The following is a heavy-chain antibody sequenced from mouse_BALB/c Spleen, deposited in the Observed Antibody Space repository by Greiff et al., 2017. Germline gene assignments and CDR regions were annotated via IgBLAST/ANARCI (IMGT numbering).Heavy chain of an antibody. CDR3: ARDGIYDGYPFYAMDY. Sequence: VQLQQSGPGLVAPSQSLSITCTVSGFSLTSYGVHWVRQPPGKGLEWLGVIWAGGSTNYNSALMSRLSISKDNSKSQVFLKMNSLQTDDTAMYYCARDGIYDGYPFYAMDYWGQGTSVTVSS. CDR1: GFSLTSYG. J-gene: IGHJ4*01. D-gene: IGHD2-3*01. V-gene: IGHV2-9*02. CDR2: IWAGGST.